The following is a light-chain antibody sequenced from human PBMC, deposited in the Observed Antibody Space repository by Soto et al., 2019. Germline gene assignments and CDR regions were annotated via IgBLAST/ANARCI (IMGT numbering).Light chain of an antibody. V-gene: IGKV1-6*01. CDR2: AAS. CDR3: LQDYNYPWT. CDR1: QDIGND. J-gene: IGKJ1*01. Sequence: AIQMTQSPSYLSASVGDRVTITCRASQDIGNDLGWFQQKPGKAPKVLIYAASTLQGGVPSRFSGSGSGTDFTLTISSLQPEDFATYFCLQDYNYPWTFGRGTKVDIK.